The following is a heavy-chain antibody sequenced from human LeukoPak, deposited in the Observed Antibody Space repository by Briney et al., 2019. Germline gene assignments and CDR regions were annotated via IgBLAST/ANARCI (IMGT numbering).Heavy chain of an antibody. Sequence: GGSLRLSCAASGFIFSSYWMHWVRQAPGKGLEWVSLISGDGGSTYYADSVKGRFTISRDNSKNSLYLQMNSLRTEDTALYYCARGGGYSSWYRYYYYYGMDVWGQGTTVTVSS. V-gene: IGHV3-43*02. CDR3: ARGGGYSSWYRYYYYYGMDV. CDR2: ISGDGGST. D-gene: IGHD6-13*01. J-gene: IGHJ6*02. CDR1: GFIFSSYW.